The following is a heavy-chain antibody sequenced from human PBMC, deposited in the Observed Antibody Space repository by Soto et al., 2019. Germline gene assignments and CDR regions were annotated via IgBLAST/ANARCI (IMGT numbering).Heavy chain of an antibody. D-gene: IGHD3-22*01. CDR3: ARNHSRGYFNWFDT. CDR1: GDRFTTYW. J-gene: IGHJ5*02. V-gene: IGHV5-51*01. Sequence: GESLKISCRVSGDRFTTYWIAWVRQMPGKGLEWMGIIYPGDFDTRYSPSFQGQVTISVDKSINTAYLQWNSLKASDSAMYYCARNHSRGYFNWFDTWGQGTLVTVSS. CDR2: IYPGDFDT.